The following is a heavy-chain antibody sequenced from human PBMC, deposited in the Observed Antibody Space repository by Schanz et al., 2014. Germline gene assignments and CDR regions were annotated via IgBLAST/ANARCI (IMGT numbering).Heavy chain of an antibody. J-gene: IGHJ4*02. CDR2: ISYGTSYI. V-gene: IGHV3-21*01. CDR1: GFNFSSYS. CDR3: ARDRRNADLDY. D-gene: IGHD1-1*01. Sequence: EVQLVESGGGLVKPGGSPRLSCAASGFNFSSYSLNWVRQAPGKGLEWVSSISYGTSYIYYAESVKGRFTISRDNAKNSLYLEMNSLRAEDTALYYCARDRRNADLDYWGQGTLVTVSS.